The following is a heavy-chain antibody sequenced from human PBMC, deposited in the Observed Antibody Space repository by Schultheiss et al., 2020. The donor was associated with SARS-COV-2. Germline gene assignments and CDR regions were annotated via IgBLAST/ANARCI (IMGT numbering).Heavy chain of an antibody. CDR3: VRGETLVPLGPRGMDV. CDR2: IWYDGSNK. J-gene: IGHJ6*04. CDR1: GFTFSSYG. D-gene: IGHD1-26*01. Sequence: GESLKISCAASGFTFSSYGMHWVRQAPGKGLEWVAVIWYDGSNKYYADSVKGRFTISRDNSKNTLYLQMNSLRDEDTAVYYCVRGETLVPLGPRGMDVWGKGTTVTVSS. V-gene: IGHV3-33*01.